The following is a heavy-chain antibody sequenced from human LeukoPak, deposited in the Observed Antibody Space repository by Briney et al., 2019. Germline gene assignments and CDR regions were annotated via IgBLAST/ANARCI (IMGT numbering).Heavy chain of an antibody. CDR1: GFTFSSYG. V-gene: IGHV3-23*01. D-gene: IGHD3-16*01. CDR3: AKAPRFGDHAAEYFYYYMDV. Sequence: GGPLRLSCAASGFTFSSYGMSWVRQAPGKGLEWVSAISGSGGSTYYADSVKGRFTISRDNSKNTLYLQMNSLRAEDTAVYYCAKAPRFGDHAAEYFYYYMDVWGKGTTVTVSS. CDR2: ISGSGGST. J-gene: IGHJ6*03.